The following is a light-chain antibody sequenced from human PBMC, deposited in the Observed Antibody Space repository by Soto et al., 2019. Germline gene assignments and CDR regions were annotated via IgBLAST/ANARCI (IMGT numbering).Light chain of an antibody. Sequence: QSVLTQPPSASGTPGQRVTISCTGSSSNIGSNTVNWYRQLPGTAPKLLIYSNNQRPSAGLDRFSGSKSETSASVAISGLRSEDEDHYDCAAWDDTLSGSLYVFGTGTKVTVL. CDR2: SNN. V-gene: IGLV1-44*01. CDR1: SSNIGSNT. J-gene: IGLJ1*01. CDR3: AAWDDTLSGSLYV.